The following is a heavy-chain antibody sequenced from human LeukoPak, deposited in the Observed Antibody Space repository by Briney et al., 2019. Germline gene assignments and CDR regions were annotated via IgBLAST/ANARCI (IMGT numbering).Heavy chain of an antibody. J-gene: IGHJ4*02. D-gene: IGHD3-22*01. CDR3: ARADYYYDSSGYPPYFDY. CDR1: GDSVSSNSAA. Sequence: SQTLSLTCAISGDSVSSNSAAWNWIRQSPSRGLEWLGRTYYRSKWYNDYAVSVKSRITINPDTSKNQFSLKLSSVTAADTAVYYCARADYYYDSSGYPPYFDYWGQGTLVTVSS. CDR2: TYYRSKWYN. V-gene: IGHV6-1*01.